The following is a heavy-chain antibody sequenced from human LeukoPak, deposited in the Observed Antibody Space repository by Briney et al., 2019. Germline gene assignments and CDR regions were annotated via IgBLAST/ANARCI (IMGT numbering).Heavy chain of an antibody. V-gene: IGHV4-61*02. Sequence: SQTLSLTCTVSGGSISSGSYYWSWIRQPAGKGLEWIGRIYTSGSTNYNPSLKSRVTISVDTSKNQFSLKLSSVTAADRAVYYCARARYYDSSGYYSTLGAFDIWGQGTMVTVSS. J-gene: IGHJ3*02. CDR1: GGSISSGSYY. CDR3: ARARYYDSSGYYSTLGAFDI. D-gene: IGHD3-22*01. CDR2: IYTSGST.